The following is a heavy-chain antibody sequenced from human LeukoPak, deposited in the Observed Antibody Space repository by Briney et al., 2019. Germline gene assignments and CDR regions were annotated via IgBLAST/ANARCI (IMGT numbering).Heavy chain of an antibody. D-gene: IGHD1-26*01. CDR3: GRDLGGRGGA. CDR2: INSDGSTS. Sequence: PGGSLRLSCAASAFTFSSSWMHWVRQVPEKGLLWVSRINSDGSTSRYADSVKGRFTISRDNAKDTLYLQMNSLRPEDTAVYYCGRDLGGRGGAWGQGTLVTVSS. J-gene: IGHJ5*02. V-gene: IGHV3-74*01. CDR1: AFTFSSSW.